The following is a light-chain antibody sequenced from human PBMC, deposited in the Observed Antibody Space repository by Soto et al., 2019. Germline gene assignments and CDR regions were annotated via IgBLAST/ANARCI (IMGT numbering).Light chain of an antibody. CDR3: QQDGSSRIT. J-gene: IGKJ5*01. CDR2: GAS. Sequence: EIVLTQSPGTLSLSHGERATLSCRASQSVSSSYLAWYQQKPGQAPRLLIYGASSRATGIPDRFSGSGSGTDFTLTISRLEPEDFAVYYCQQDGSSRITFGQGTRLEIK. V-gene: IGKV3-20*01. CDR1: QSVSSSY.